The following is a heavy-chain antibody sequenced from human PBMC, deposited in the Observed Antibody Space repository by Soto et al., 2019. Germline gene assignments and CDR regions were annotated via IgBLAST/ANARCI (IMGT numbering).Heavy chain of an antibody. D-gene: IGHD2-21*01. V-gene: IGHV4-39*01. CDR1: GDSISSSYY. J-gene: IGHJ5*02. Sequence: QLQLQESGPGLVKPSETLSLTCTVSGDSISSSYYWGWVRQPPGKGLECIGAVYYTGFTYYNPSLKSRLTIPLDTSKNQFSLRLSSVTAADTAIYYCARLPVVVIALGYFDPWGPGTLVTVSS. CDR2: VYYTGFT. CDR3: ARLPVVVIALGYFDP.